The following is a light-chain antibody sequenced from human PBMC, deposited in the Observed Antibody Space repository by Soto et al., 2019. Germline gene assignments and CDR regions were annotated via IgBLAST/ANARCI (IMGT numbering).Light chain of an antibody. CDR1: QSIRNN. CDR3: QQYNNWPPTWT. Sequence: EIVMTQSPATLSVSPGERATLSCRASQSIRNNLAWYQQKPGQAPRLLIYGASIRATGIPDRFSGSGSGTEFTLTIDSLQSEDSAVYYCQQYNNWPPTWTFGQGTKVDIK. V-gene: IGKV3-15*01. J-gene: IGKJ1*01. CDR2: GAS.